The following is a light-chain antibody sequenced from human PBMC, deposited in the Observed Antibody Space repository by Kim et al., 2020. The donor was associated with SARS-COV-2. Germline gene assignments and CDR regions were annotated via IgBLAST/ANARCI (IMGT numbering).Light chain of an antibody. Sequence: QSVLTQPPSVSATPGQRVTISCSGSRSNIGTNYVSWYQQLPGTAPKLLIYASNQRPSGIPDRFSVSKSGTSATLAITGLRSGDEADYYCGTWDDSLSAWVFGGGTQLTVL. CDR3: GTWDDSLSAWV. J-gene: IGLJ3*02. CDR2: ASN. V-gene: IGLV1-51*01. CDR1: RSNIGTNY.